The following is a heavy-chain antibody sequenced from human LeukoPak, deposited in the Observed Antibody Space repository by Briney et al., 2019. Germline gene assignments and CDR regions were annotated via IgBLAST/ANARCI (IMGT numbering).Heavy chain of an antibody. CDR3: ATGPHPKYCSSTSCYVFWFDP. J-gene: IGHJ5*02. CDR1: GGTFSRND. D-gene: IGHD2-2*01. V-gene: IGHV1-69*06. Sequence: SVKVSCKASGGTFSRNDISWVRQAPGQGLEWMGGIMPLFGTAKNAQKFQGRVTITADKSTSTAYMELSSLRSEDTAVDYCATGPHPKYCSSTSCYVFWFDPWGQGTLVTVSS. CDR2: IMPLFGTA.